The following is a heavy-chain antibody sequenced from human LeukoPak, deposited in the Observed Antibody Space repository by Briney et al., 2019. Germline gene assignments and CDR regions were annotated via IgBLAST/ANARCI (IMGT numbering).Heavy chain of an antibody. D-gene: IGHD1-26*01. CDR2: IYHSGST. CDR3: VRGGGPYPFDY. CDR1: GGSISSSTS. Sequence: SETLSLTCAVSGGSISSSTSWSWVRQPPAKGLEWIGEIYHSGSTNYNPSLKSRVTISVDKSKNQFSLKLTSVTAADTAVYYCVRGGGPYPFDYWGQGTLVTVSS. V-gene: IGHV4-4*02. J-gene: IGHJ4*02.